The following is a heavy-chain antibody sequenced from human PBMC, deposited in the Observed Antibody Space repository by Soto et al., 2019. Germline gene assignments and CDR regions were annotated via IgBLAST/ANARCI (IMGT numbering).Heavy chain of an antibody. CDR2: INQDGSEK. CDR3: ARDGSTSWYSYDYHGMDG. CDR1: GFTFRTYW. Sequence: EVQLVESGGGLVQPGGSLRLSCGASGFTFRTYWLSWVRQVPGKGLEWVAHINQDGSEKNYVDSVKGRFTISRDNAKNSLHLQMSSLRAEDTALYYCARDGSTSWYSYDYHGMDGWGQGTTVTVSS. V-gene: IGHV3-7*05. D-gene: IGHD5-18*01. J-gene: IGHJ6*02.